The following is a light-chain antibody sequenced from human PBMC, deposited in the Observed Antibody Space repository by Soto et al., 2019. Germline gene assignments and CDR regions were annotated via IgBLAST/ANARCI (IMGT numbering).Light chain of an antibody. V-gene: IGLV2-8*01. Sequence: QSALTQPPSASGSPGQSVTISCTGTSSDVGGYEYVSWYQQHPGKAPKFMIYEVSKRPSGVPDRFSGSKSGNTAFLTVSGLQAEDEADYYCSSSAGSKSVVFGGGTKLTVL. CDR3: SSSAGSKSVV. CDR2: EVS. J-gene: IGLJ2*01. CDR1: SSDVGGYEY.